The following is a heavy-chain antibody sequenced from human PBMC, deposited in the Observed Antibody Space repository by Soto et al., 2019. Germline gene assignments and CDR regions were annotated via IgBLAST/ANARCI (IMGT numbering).Heavy chain of an antibody. CDR3: ARGGKRGYSYGYGSRPGEIDT. V-gene: IGHV4-59*01. D-gene: IGHD5-18*01. J-gene: IGHJ5*02. CDR1: GGSISNYY. Sequence: SETLSLTCTVSGGSISNYYWSWIRQPPGKGLEWIGYIYYSGSTNYNPSLKSRVIISVDTSRNQFSLKLSSVTAADTAVYYCARGGKRGYSYGYGSRPGEIDTWGQGDLVTVSS. CDR2: IYYSGST.